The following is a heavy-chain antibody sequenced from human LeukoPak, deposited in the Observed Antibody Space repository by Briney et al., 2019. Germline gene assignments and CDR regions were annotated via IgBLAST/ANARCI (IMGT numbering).Heavy chain of an antibody. CDR3: GGAKFYYYGMDV. CDR1: GLIFSSYA. J-gene: IGHJ6*02. Sequence: GGSLRLSCAASGLIFSSYAMTWVRQAPGQGLEWVSTISGSGDNTHYADSVEGRLTISRDNSKNALYLQMNSLRVEDTAVYYCGGAKFYYYGMDVWGQGTTVTVSS. V-gene: IGHV3-23*01. D-gene: IGHD1-26*01. CDR2: ISGSGDNT.